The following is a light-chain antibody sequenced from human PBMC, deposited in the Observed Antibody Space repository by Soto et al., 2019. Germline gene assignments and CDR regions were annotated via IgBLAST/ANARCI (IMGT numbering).Light chain of an antibody. CDR3: QQYYSTPPT. Sequence: DFVMTQSPDSLAVSLGERATINCKSSQSVLYTTNNQNYLAWYQQKPGQPPQLLISWASTRESGVPDRFSGSGSGKDFTLTISSLQAEDVAVYYCQQYYSTPPTFGQGTKVEIK. J-gene: IGKJ1*01. CDR1: QSVLYTTNNQNY. V-gene: IGKV4-1*01. CDR2: WAS.